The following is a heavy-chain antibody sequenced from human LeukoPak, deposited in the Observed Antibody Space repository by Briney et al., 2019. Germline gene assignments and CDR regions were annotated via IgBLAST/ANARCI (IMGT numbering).Heavy chain of an antibody. Sequence: SETLSLTCTVSGCSISSYYWSWIRQPPGKGLEWIGYIYYSGSTNYNPSLKSRVTISVDTSKNQFSLKLSSVTAADTAVYYCARYSSSWYRDYYGMDVWGQGTTVTVSS. D-gene: IGHD6-13*01. J-gene: IGHJ6*02. CDR1: GCSISSYY. V-gene: IGHV4-59*01. CDR3: ARYSSSWYRDYYGMDV. CDR2: IYYSGST.